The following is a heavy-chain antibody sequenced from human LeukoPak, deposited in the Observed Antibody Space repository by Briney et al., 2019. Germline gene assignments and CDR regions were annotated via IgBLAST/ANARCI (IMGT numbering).Heavy chain of an antibody. V-gene: IGHV4-61*02. J-gene: IGHJ5*02. CDR2: IYTSGST. CDR3: ARDRVPYGRFDP. Sequence: PSQTLSLTCTVSGGSISSGSYYWSWIRQPAGKGLEWIGRIYTSGSTNYNPSLKSRVTISVDTSKNQFSPKLSSVTAADTAVYYCARDRVPYGRFDPWGQGTLVTVSS. CDR1: GGSISSGSYY. D-gene: IGHD4-17*01.